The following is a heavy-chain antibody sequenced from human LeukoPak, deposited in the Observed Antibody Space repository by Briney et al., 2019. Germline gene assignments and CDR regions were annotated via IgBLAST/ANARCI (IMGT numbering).Heavy chain of an antibody. D-gene: IGHD5-18*01. CDR2: ISSSSSYI. Sequence: PGGSLRLSCAASGFTFSSYSMNWVRQAPGKGLEWVSSISSSSSYIYYADSVKGRFTISRDNAKNSLYLQMNSLKAEDTAVYYCVTEGYGYGHHSFDTWGQGTVVGVSS. CDR1: GFTFSSYS. V-gene: IGHV3-21*03. J-gene: IGHJ3*02. CDR3: VTEGYGYGHHSFDT.